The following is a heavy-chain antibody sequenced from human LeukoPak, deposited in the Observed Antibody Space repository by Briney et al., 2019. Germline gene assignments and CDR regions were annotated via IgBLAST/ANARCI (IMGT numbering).Heavy chain of an antibody. CDR2: ISAYNGNT. D-gene: IGHD2-2*02. J-gene: IGHJ6*03. CDR1: GYTFTSYG. Sequence: ASVKVSCKASGYTFTSYGISWVRQAPGQGLEWMGWISAYNGNTNYAKKLQGRLTMTTDTSTSTAYMELSSLRSEDTAVYYCARDVVPAAIRYYYYMDVWGKGTTVTVSS. CDR3: ARDVVPAAIRYYYYMDV. V-gene: IGHV1-18*01.